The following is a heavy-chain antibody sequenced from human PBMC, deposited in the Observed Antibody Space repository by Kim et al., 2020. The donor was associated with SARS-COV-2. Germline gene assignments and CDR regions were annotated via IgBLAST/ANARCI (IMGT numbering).Heavy chain of an antibody. V-gene: IGHV3-23*01. CDR1: GFTFDTNA. J-gene: IGHJ4*01. Sequence: GGSLRLSCAVSGFTFDTNAMSWVRQAPGRGLEWVSSISGSGTHKYYADSVKGRFTSSRDNSKNTVYLQMNSLRAEDTALNYCSKDIHDSGRLLPYFFD. D-gene: IGHD3-10*01. CDR3: SKDIHDSGRLLPYFFD. CDR2: ISGSGTHK.